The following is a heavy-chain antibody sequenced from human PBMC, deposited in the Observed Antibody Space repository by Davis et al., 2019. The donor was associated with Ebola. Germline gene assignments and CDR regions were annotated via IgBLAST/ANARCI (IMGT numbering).Heavy chain of an antibody. J-gene: IGHJ4*02. D-gene: IGHD4/OR15-4a*01. CDR3: ARNYGGHDG. V-gene: IGHV3-64*04. CDR1: GFTFSSYA. Sequence: GGSLRLSCSASGFTFSSYAMHWVRQAPGKGLEYVAAITTGGGTIYYADSVKGRFTISRDNAKNSLYLQVNSLRDEDTAVYYCARNYGGHDGWGQGTLVTVSS. CDR2: ITTGGGTI.